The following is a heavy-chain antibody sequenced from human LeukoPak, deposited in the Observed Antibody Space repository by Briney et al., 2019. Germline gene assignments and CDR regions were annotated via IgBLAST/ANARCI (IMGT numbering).Heavy chain of an antibody. CDR1: GFTFTTYA. J-gene: IGHJ4*02. CDR3: AKPGWFGEFPRGYFDY. Sequence: GGSLRLSCAASGFTFTTYAMSWVRQAPGKGLEWVSSISGGGDTTHYADSVKGRFTISRDNSKNTLYLQMNSLRAEDTAVYYCAKPGWFGEFPRGYFDYWGQGTLVTVSS. CDR2: ISGGGDTT. D-gene: IGHD3-10*01. V-gene: IGHV3-23*01.